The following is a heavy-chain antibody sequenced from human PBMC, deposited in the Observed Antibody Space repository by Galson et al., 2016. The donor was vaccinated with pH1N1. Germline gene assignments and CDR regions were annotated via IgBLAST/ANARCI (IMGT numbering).Heavy chain of an antibody. Sequence: SVKVSCKASGYTFTGYYIQWVRQAPGQGFEWMGRINPNRGGTYYAQKFQDRVTMTRDTSNTTAYMVLSGLTPDDTAVYYCAREVAVGPPGDRSYWFDPWGQGTLVTVSS. CDR1: GYTFTGYY. D-gene: IGHD3-16*01. CDR2: INPNRGGT. V-gene: IGHV1-2*06. J-gene: IGHJ5*02. CDR3: AREVAVGPPGDRSYWFDP.